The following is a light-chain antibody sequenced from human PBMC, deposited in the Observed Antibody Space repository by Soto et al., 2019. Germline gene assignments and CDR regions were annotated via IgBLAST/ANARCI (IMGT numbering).Light chain of an antibody. CDR2: EVS. J-gene: IGLJ1*01. V-gene: IGLV2-18*01. CDR3: SLYTSRSAYV. CDR1: SSDVGSYNL. Sequence: QSVLTQPPSVSGSPGHSFTISCTGTSSDVGSYNLVSWYQQPPGTAPKLMIYEVSNRPSGVPDRFSGSKSGNTASLTISGLQAEDEADYYCSLYTSRSAYVFGTGTKVTVL.